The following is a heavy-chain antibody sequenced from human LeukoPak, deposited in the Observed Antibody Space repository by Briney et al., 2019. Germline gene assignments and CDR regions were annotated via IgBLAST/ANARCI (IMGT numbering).Heavy chain of an antibody. V-gene: IGHV3-21*01. J-gene: IGHJ4*02. CDR1: GFTFSSYS. D-gene: IGHD3-22*01. CDR3: AAVSGYYYGYHDY. Sequence: GGSLRLSCAASGFTFSSYSMNWVRQAPGKGLEWVSSISSSSSYIYYADSVKGRFTISRDNAKNSLYLQMNSLRAEDTAVYYCAAVSGYYYGYHDYWGQGTLVTVSS. CDR2: ISSSSSYI.